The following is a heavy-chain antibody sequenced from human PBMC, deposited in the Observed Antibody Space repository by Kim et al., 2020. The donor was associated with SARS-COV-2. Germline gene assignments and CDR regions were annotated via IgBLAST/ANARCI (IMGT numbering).Heavy chain of an antibody. V-gene: IGHV4-34*01. CDR2: INHSGST. J-gene: IGHJ6*02. CDR3: ARVRFLEWLSPVYGMDV. Sequence: SETLSLTCAVYGGSFSGYYWSWIRQPPGKGLEWIGEINHSGSTNYNPSLKSRVTISVDTSKNQFSLKLSSVTAADTAVYYCARVRFLEWLSPVYGMDVWGQGTTVTVSS. D-gene: IGHD3-3*01. CDR1: GGSFSGYY.